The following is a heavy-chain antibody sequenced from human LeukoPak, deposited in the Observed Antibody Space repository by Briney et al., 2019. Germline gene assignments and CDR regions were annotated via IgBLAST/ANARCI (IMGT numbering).Heavy chain of an antibody. CDR2: INWNGAGT. V-gene: IGHV3-20*04. Sequence: PGGPLRLSCAASGFTFDDYGMSWVRQAPGKGPEWVSGINWNGAGTGYADSVKGRLTISRDNAKNSLYLQMNSLRAEDTALYYCARDCSYGAFDYWGQGALVTVSS. D-gene: IGHD5-18*01. CDR1: GFTFDDYG. CDR3: ARDCSYGAFDY. J-gene: IGHJ4*02.